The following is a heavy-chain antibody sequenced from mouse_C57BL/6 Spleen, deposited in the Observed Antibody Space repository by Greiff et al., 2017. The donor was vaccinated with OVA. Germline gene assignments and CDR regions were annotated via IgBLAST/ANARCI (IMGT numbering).Heavy chain of an antibody. CDR3: ARWGYAMDY. J-gene: IGHJ4*01. CDR2: ISDGGSYT. V-gene: IGHV5-4*03. Sequence: EVKLVESGGGLVKPGGSLKLSCAASGFTFSSYAMSWVRQTPEKRLEWVATISDGGSYTYYPDNVKGRFTISRDNAKNNLYLQMSHLKSEDTAMYYCARWGYAMDYWGQGTSVTVSS. CDR1: GFTFSSYA.